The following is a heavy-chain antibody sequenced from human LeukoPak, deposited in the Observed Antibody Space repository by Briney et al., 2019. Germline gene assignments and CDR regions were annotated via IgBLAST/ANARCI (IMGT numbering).Heavy chain of an antibody. CDR1: GYTFTGYC. CDR2: INPNSGGT. CDR3: AAGRGYCGGGSCYGDDAFDI. V-gene: IGHV1-2*02. Sequence: ASVKVSCKASGYTFTGYCMHWVRQAPGQGLEWMGWINPNSGGTNYAQKFQGRVTMTRDTSISTAYMELSRLRSDDTAVYYCAAGRGYCGGGSCYGDDAFDIWGQGTMVTVSS. J-gene: IGHJ3*02. D-gene: IGHD2-15*01.